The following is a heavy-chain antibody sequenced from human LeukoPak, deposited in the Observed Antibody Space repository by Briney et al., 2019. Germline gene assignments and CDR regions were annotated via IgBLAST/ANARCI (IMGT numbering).Heavy chain of an antibody. CDR3: ARAPNNIVLMVYLDY. D-gene: IGHD2-8*01. CDR1: GFTFSSYW. CDR2: ISSNGGST. J-gene: IGHJ4*02. V-gene: IGHV3-64*01. Sequence: GGSLRLSCAASGFTFSSYWMSWVRQAPGKGLEYVSAISSNGGSTYYANSVKGRFTISRDNSKNTLYLQMGSLRAEDMAVYYCARAPNNIVLMVYLDYWGQGTLVTVSS.